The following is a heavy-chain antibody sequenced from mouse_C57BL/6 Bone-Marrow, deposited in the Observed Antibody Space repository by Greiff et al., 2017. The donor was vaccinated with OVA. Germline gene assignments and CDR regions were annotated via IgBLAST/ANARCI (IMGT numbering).Heavy chain of an antibody. Sequence: DVQLVESGPGLVKPSQSLSLTCSVTGYSITSGYYWNWLRQSPGNKLEWMGYISYDGSNNYHPSLKNRISITRDTSKNQFFLKLNSVTTEDTATYYCASNWAAGVAYWGQGTLVTVSA. D-gene: IGHD4-1*01. V-gene: IGHV3-6*01. CDR2: ISYDGSN. CDR3: ASNWAAGVAY. CDR1: GYSITSGYY. J-gene: IGHJ3*01.